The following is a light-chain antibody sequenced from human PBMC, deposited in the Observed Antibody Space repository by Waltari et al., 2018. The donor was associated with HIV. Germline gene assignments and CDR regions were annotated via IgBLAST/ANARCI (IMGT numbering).Light chain of an antibody. CDR3: QQYNNHWT. CDR2: KAS. CDR1: QSIISW. Sequence: DIQMTQSPSTLSASVGDRVTITCRASQSIISWFAWYQQKQGKAPKLLIYKASTLQSGVPSRFSGSGSATKFTLTISSLQPDDFATYYCQQYNNHWTFGQGTKVEIK. J-gene: IGKJ1*01. V-gene: IGKV1-5*03.